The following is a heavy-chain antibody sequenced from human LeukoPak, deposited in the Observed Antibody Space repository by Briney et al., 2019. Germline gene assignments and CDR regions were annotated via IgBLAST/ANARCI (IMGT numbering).Heavy chain of an antibody. CDR2: ISSDGHTA. J-gene: IGHJ4*02. V-gene: IGHV3-23*01. Sequence: GGSLRLSCAASGFAFGRFAMSWVRLAPGRGLEWVSGISSDGHTAFYTDSVRGRFIVSRDKSRDTLYLQMDSLRADDTALYYCAKEVVMTTAPFGYSIDCWGPGTLVTVSS. CDR1: GFAFGRFA. CDR3: AKEVVMTTAPFGYSIDC. D-gene: IGHD2-21*02.